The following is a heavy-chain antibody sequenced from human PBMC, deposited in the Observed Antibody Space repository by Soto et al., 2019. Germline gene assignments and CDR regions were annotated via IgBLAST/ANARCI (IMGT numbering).Heavy chain of an antibody. CDR2: IKSKTDGGTT. D-gene: IGHD3-10*01. CDR3: TSAYGTQRSFDY. J-gene: IGHJ4*02. V-gene: IGHV3-15*07. Sequence: EVQLVESGGGLVKPGGSLRLSCAASGFTFSNAWMNWVRQAPGKGLEWVGRIKSKTDGGTTDYAAPVKGRFTNSRDYSNNTRYLQINCLDTEDPAVYCCTSAYGTQRSFDYWCQGTLVTVSS. CDR1: GFTFSNAW.